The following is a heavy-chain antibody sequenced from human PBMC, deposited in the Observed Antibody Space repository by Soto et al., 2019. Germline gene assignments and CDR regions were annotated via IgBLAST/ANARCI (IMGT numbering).Heavy chain of an antibody. D-gene: IGHD2-21*02. Sequence: QVPLVESGGGVVQPGRSLRLSCAASGFTFSPYTMHWVRQAPGKGLEWVAVISYDGNDKLYADSVKGRFTISRDNSKNTLYLQMNSLRAEDTAVYYCARGGGFCGADCYKGGIDYWGQGTLVTVSS. J-gene: IGHJ4*02. V-gene: IGHV3-30-3*01. CDR1: GFTFSPYT. CDR2: ISYDGNDK. CDR3: ARGGGFCGADCYKGGIDY.